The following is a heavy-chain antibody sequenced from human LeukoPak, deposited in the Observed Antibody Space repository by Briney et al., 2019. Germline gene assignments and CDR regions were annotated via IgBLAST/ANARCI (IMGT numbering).Heavy chain of an antibody. V-gene: IGHV1-2*06. CDR2: INPNSGCT. J-gene: IGHJ3*02. D-gene: IGHD1-7*01. CDR3: ARASRNWNYAFDI. Sequence: ASVKVSCKASGYTFTGYYMHWGRQARGQGGERMGRINPNSGCTNYAQKFQGRVTMTRDTSISTAYMELSRLRSDDTAVYYCARASRNWNYAFDIWGQGTMVTVSS. CDR1: GYTFTGYY.